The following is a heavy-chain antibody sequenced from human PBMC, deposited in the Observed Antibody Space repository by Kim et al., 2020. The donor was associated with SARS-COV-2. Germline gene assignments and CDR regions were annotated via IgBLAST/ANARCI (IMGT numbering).Heavy chain of an antibody. Sequence: GGSLRLSCAASGFTLSRYRMHWVRQAPGKGLVWVSRMRTAGSSICYADSVKGRFTISRDNAKDTVYLQMNSLRAEDTAVYFCAREGVRGAKELWGQGT. D-gene: IGHD3-10*01. CDR2: MRTAGSSI. CDR1: GFTLSRYR. J-gene: IGHJ1*01. CDR3: AREGVRGAKEL. V-gene: IGHV3-74*01.